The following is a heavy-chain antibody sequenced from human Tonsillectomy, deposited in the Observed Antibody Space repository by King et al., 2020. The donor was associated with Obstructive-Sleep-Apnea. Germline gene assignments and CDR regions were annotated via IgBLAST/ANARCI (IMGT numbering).Heavy chain of an antibody. V-gene: IGHV4-30-4*07. D-gene: IGHD3-3*01. CDR3: ARLVTIFGVVIERFDY. Sequence: VQLQESGPGLVKPSQTLSLTCAVSVGSISSGGYSWTWIRQPPGKGLEWIGYIYSSGSTYYNPSLKSRVTISVKTSKNHFSLNLSSVTAADTAVYYCARLVTIFGVVIERFDYWGQGTLVTVSS. CDR2: IYSSGST. CDR1: VGSISSGGYS. J-gene: IGHJ4*02.